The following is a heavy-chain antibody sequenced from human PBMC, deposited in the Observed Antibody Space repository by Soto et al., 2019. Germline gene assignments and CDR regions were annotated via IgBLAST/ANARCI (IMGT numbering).Heavy chain of an antibody. CDR1: GGTLSSYA. D-gene: IGHD2-2*01. V-gene: IGHV1-69*01. CDR2: IIPIFGTA. Sequence: QVQLVQSGAEVKKPGSSVKVSCKASGGTLSSYAISWVRQAPGQGLEWMGGIIPIFGTANYAQKFQGRVTITADESTSTAYMELSSLRSEDTAVYYCARGKVLSTPGNYGMDVWGQGTTVTVSS. J-gene: IGHJ6*02. CDR3: ARGKVLSTPGNYGMDV.